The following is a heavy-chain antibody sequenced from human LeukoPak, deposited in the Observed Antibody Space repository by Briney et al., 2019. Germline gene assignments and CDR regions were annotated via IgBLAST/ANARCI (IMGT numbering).Heavy chain of an antibody. D-gene: IGHD2-15*01. V-gene: IGHV4-4*07. CDR3: AREIGYCSGGSCYPGYFQH. J-gene: IGHJ1*01. CDR2: IYSSGST. Sequence: SETLSLTCTVSGGSISIYYWSWIRQPAGKGLEWIGRIYSSGSTNYNPSLKSRVTMSVDTSKNQFSLKLSSVTAADTAVYYCAREIGYCSGGSCYPGYFQHWGQGTLVTVSS. CDR1: GGSISIYY.